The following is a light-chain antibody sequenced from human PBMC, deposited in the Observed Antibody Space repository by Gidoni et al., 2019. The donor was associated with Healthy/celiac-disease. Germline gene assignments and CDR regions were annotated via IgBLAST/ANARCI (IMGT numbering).Light chain of an antibody. CDR3: CSYAGSSTWV. CDR1: SSDVGCYNL. Sequence: QSALTQPASVSASPGQSITISCTGTSSDVGCYNLVSWYQQQPGKAPKLMSYEVSKRPSGVSNRFSGSKSGNTASLTSSGLQAEDEADYYCCSYAGSSTWVFGTGTKVTVL. CDR2: EVS. J-gene: IGLJ1*01. V-gene: IGLV2-23*02.